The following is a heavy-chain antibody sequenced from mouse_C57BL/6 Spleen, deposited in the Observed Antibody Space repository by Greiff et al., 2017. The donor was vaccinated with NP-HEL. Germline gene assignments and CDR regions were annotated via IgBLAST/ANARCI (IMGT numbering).Heavy chain of an antibody. CDR1: GFTFSSYA. J-gene: IGHJ3*01. CDR2: ISSGGDYI. D-gene: IGHD2-4*01. V-gene: IGHV5-9-1*02. Sequence: EVKVEESGEGLVKPGGSLKLSCAASGFTFSSYAMSWVRQTPEKRLEWVAYISSGGDYIYYADTVKGRFTISRDNARNTLYLQMSSLKSEDTAMYYCTRVDYDYDAWLAYWGQGTLVTVSA. CDR3: TRVDYDYDAWLAY.